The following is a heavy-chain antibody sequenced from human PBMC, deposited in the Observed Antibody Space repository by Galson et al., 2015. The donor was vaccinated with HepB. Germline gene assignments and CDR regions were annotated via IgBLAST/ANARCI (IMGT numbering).Heavy chain of an antibody. CDR1: GGTFSSYA. CDR2: IIPIFGTA. CDR3: ARDITMVRAHDAFDI. Sequence: SVKVSCKASGGTFSSYAISWVRQAPGQGLEWMGGIIPIFGTANYAQKFQGRVTITADESTSTAYMELSSLRSEDTAVYYCARDITMVRAHDAFDIWGQGTMVTVSS. J-gene: IGHJ3*02. D-gene: IGHD3-10*01. V-gene: IGHV1-69*13.